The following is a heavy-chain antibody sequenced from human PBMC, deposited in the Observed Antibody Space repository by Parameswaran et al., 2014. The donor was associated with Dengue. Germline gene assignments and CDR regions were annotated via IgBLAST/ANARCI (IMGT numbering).Heavy chain of an antibody. V-gene: IGHV4-34*01. Sequence: WIRQPPGKGLEWIGEINHSGSTNYNPSLKSRVTISVDTSKNQFSLKLSSVTAADTAVYYCARGGAMIVVVKRRNWFDPWGQGTLVTVSS. CDR2: INHSGST. J-gene: IGHJ5*02. D-gene: IGHD3-22*01. CDR3: ARGGAMIVVVKRRNWFDP.